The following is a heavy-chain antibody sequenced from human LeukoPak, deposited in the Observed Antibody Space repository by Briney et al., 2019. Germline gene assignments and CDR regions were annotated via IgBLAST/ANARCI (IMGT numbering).Heavy chain of an antibody. CDR1: GFTVSRYA. CDR2: VSGGGRST. D-gene: IGHD3-10*01. Sequence: QAGGSLRLACAAAGFTVSRYAMGWVRQAPGKGLEWVSAVSGGGRSTYYADSVNGRFTISRDNSKTTLYLPMKRLRAEDTAVYYCAKGRFGGLNAFDIWGQGPMVTVSS. J-gene: IGHJ3*02. V-gene: IGHV3-23*01. CDR3: AKGRFGGLNAFDI.